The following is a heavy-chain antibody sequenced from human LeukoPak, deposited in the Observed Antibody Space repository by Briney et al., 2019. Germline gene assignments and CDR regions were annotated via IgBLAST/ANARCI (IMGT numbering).Heavy chain of an antibody. Sequence: GGSLRLSCAASGFIFSSYAMSWVRQAPGKGLEWVSAISGSGGSTYYADSVKGRFTISRDNSKNTLYLQMNSLRAEDTAVYYCAYYDFWSGYPDYWGQGTLVTVSS. J-gene: IGHJ4*02. CDR1: GFIFSSYA. D-gene: IGHD3-3*01. V-gene: IGHV3-23*01. CDR3: AYYDFWSGYPDY. CDR2: ISGSGGST.